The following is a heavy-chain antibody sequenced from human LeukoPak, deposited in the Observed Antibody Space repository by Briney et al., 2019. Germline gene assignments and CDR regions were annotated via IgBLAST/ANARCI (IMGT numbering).Heavy chain of an antibody. V-gene: IGHV4-4*02. CDR1: GGSISSSSW. CDR3: ARRPRGVIVWYFDL. Sequence: KPSETLSLTCAVSGGSISSSSWWSWVRQPPGKGLEWIGEIYHGGSTNYNPSLKSRVSMSVDKSKIQFSLNLRSVTAADTAVYYCARRPRGVIVWYFDLWGRGTLVTVSS. J-gene: IGHJ2*01. D-gene: IGHD3-10*01. CDR2: IYHGGST.